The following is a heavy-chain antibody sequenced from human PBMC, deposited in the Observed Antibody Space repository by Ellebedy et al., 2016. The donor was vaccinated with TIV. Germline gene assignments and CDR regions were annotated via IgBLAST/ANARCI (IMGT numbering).Heavy chain of an antibody. CDR2: MFYTGTA. CDR3: ATVYPLYWYVDV. D-gene: IGHD5/OR15-5a*01. CDR1: GGSISNSHHY. V-gene: IGHV4-39*01. J-gene: IGHJ2*01. Sequence: MPSETLSLTCTVTGGSISNSHHYWGWMRQSPGKGPERIGSMFYTGTAYYNQSLRSRVSISVDTSKNQVSLKLSSVTAADTAVYYCATVYPLYWYVDVWGRGTLVSVSS.